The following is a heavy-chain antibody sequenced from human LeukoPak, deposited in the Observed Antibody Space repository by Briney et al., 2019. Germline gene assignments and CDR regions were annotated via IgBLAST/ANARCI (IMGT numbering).Heavy chain of an antibody. CDR3: ARHGGPAAGLDY. D-gene: IGHD6-13*01. V-gene: IGHV4-39*01. Sequence: SETLSLTCNVSGDSISSSPYYWGWIRQPPGKGLEWIASVYSSGTTYYTPSLKGRVTISIDTSKSQFSLRLSSVTAADTAVYYCARHGGPAAGLDYWGQGSLVTVSS. J-gene: IGHJ4*02. CDR1: GDSISSSPYY. CDR2: VYSSGTT.